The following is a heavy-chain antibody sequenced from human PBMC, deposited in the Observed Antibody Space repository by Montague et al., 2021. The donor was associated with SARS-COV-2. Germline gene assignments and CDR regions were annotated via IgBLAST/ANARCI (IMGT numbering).Heavy chain of an antibody. D-gene: IGHD6-13*01. CDR1: GFSLSTSGVG. V-gene: IGHV2-5*02. CDR2: IYWXXXK. J-gene: IGHJ4*02. Sequence: PPLVQPTQPLTLTCTFSGFSLSTSGVGVGWIRQPPGKALEWLALIYWXXXKRYSLSLKSRLTITKDTSKKQIVLTMTTMDPVDTETYYCAHRDSGRIAAAGFDYWGQGTLVTVSS. CDR3: AHRDSGRIAAAGFDY.